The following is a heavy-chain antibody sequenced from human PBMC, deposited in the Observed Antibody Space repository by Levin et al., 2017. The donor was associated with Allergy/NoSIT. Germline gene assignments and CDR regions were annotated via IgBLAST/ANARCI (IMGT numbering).Heavy chain of an antibody. D-gene: IGHD6-13*01. J-gene: IGHJ4*02. CDR2: IYPGDSDA. Sequence: KRGESLKISCQGSGYSFSNSWIGWVRQMPGKGLEWMGIIYPGDSDARYSPSFQGQVTISADKSISTAYLQWTSLKASDTAMYYCARHGPATGRGRSSWYVLDNWGQGTVVTVSS. V-gene: IGHV5-51*01. CDR3: ARHGPATGRGRSSWYVLDN. CDR1: GYSFSNSW.